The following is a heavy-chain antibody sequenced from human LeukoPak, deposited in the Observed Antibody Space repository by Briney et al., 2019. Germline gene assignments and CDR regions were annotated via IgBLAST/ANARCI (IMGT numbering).Heavy chain of an antibody. V-gene: IGHV3-23*01. CDR3: ARDRAGIAVAGDYDAFDI. Sequence: GGSLRLSCAASGFTFSTYGMNWVRQAPGKGLEWVSGITGSGGSTYYADSVKGRFTISRDNSKNTLYLQMNSLRAEDTAVYYCARDRAGIAVAGDYDAFDIWGQGTMVTVSS. J-gene: IGHJ3*02. CDR1: GFTFSTYG. CDR2: ITGSGGST. D-gene: IGHD6-19*01.